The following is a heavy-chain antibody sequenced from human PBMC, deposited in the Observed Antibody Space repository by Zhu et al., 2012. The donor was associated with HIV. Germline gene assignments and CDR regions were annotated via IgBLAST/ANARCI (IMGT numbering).Heavy chain of an antibody. Sequence: QVQPQESGPGLVKPSDTLSLTCAVSGYSISSSNWWGWIRQPPGKGLERIAYMSYSGSTYYNVSLKSRVTIPLDTSKNQFSLNLNSVTAADTAIYYCARSLFTAYRRSDAFDIWGPGTMVTVSS. J-gene: IGHJ3*02. V-gene: IGHV4-28*01. CDR1: GYSISSSNW. D-gene: IGHD3-16*01. CDR3: ARSLFTAYRRSDAFDI. CDR2: MSYSGST.